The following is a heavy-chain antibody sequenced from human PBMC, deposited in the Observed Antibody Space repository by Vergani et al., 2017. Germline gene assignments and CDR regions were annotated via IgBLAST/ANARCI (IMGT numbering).Heavy chain of an antibody. Sequence: QVQLVQSGAEVKKAGSSVKLSCTASGDTFNSYAFNWVRQAPGQGLEWMGGIIPFLGIEKYAQKFQGRVTIFADGSTSTVFMELSSLNSDDTAIYYCARARNDPKKYSFFYYMDLWGTGTTVTVSS. V-gene: IGHV1-69*01. CDR3: ARARNDPKKYSFFYYMDL. CDR2: IIPFLGIE. D-gene: IGHD1-1*01. CDR1: GDTFNSYA. J-gene: IGHJ6*03.